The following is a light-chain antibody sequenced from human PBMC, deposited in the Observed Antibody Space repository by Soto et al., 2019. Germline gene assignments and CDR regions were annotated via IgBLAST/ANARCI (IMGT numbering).Light chain of an antibody. CDR2: DAS. V-gene: IGKV3-11*01. CDR3: QQRSNWPWT. Sequence: EIVLTQSPATLSLSPGERATLSCRASQSVSSYLAWYQQKPGQAPRLLIYDASNRATGIPARFSGSESGKDFTLTISSLEPEDFAVYYCQQRSNWPWTVGQGTKVEIK. CDR1: QSVSSY. J-gene: IGKJ1*01.